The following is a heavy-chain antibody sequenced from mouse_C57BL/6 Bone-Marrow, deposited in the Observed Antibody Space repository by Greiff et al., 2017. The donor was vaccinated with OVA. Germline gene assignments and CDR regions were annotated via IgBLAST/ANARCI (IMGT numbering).Heavy chain of an antibody. CDR1: GFNIKDYY. CDR3: AREGYYVDY. V-gene: IGHV14-2*01. CDR2: IDPEDGET. J-gene: IGHJ2*01. Sequence: EVQLQQSGAELVKPGASVKLSCTASGFNIKDYYMHWVKQRTEQGLEWIGRIDPEDGETKYAPKFQGKATLTADTSSNTAYLQLSSLTSEDTAVYYCAREGYYVDYWGQGTTLTVSA.